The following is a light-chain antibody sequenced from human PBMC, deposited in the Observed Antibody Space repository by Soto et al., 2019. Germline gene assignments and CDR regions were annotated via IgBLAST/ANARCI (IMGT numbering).Light chain of an antibody. V-gene: IGKV3-15*01. Sequence: EIVMTQSPATLSVSPGERATLSCRASQSVRSNLAWYQQQPGQAPRLLIYGASTRATGIPARFSGSGSGTEFTLTISSLQSEDFAVYYCQQYNNWPAVTFGGGTKVEIK. CDR2: GAS. CDR1: QSVRSN. CDR3: QQYNNWPAVT. J-gene: IGKJ4*01.